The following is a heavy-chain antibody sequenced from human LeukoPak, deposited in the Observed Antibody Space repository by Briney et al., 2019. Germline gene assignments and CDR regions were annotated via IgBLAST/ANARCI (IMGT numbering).Heavy chain of an antibody. J-gene: IGHJ6*04. V-gene: IGHV1-24*01. CDR1: GYTLTELS. D-gene: IGHD3-3*01. CDR2: FDPEDGET. CDR3: ATRRITIFGVVIKGMDV. Sequence: ASVKVSCKVSGYTLTELSMHWVRQAPGKGLEWMGGFDPEDGETIYAQKFQGRVTMTEDTSTDTAYMELSSLRSEDTAVYYCATRRITIFGVVIKGMDVWGKGTTVTVSS.